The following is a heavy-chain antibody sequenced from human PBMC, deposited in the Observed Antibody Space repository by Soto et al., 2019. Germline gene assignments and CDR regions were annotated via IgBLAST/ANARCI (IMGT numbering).Heavy chain of an antibody. V-gene: IGHV4-30-4*01. CDR3: ARSGYSYGRDH. CDR2: IYYSGST. D-gene: IGHD5-18*01. CDR1: GGSISSGDYY. Sequence: PSETLSLTCTVPGGSISSGDYYWSWIRQPPGKGLEWIGYIYYSGSTYYNSPLKSRVTISVDTSKNQFSLKLSSVTAADTAVYYCARSGYSYGRDHWGQGTLVTVSS. J-gene: IGHJ4*02.